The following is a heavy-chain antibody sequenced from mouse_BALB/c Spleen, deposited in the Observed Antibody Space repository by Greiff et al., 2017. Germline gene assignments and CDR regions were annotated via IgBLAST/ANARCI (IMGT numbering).Heavy chain of an antibody. CDR1: GFTFTDYY. V-gene: IGHV7-3*02. CDR3: ARFGDYLYYYAMDY. D-gene: IGHD2-13*01. J-gene: IGHJ4*01. Sequence: EVQLQESGGGLVQPGGSLRLSCATSGFTFTDYYMSWVRQPPGKALEWLGFIRNKANGYTTEYSASVKGRFTISRDNSQSILYLQMNTLRAEDSATYYCARFGDYLYYYAMDYWGQGTSVTVSS. CDR2: IRNKANGYTT.